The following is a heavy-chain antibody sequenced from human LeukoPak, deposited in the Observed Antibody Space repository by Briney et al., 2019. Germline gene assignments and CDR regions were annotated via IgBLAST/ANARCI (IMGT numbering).Heavy chain of an antibody. D-gene: IGHD3-9*01. CDR2: ISGSGGST. Sequence: GGSLRLSCAASGFTFSSYGMSWVRQAPGKGLEWVSAISGSGGSTYYADSVKGRFTISRDNSKNTLYLQMNSLRAEDTAVYYCARAVWLENAFDIWGQGTMVTVSS. J-gene: IGHJ3*02. CDR1: GFTFSSYG. CDR3: ARAVWLENAFDI. V-gene: IGHV3-23*01.